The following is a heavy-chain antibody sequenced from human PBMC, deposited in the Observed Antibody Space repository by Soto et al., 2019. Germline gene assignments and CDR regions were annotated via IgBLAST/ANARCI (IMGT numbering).Heavy chain of an antibody. D-gene: IGHD1-26*01. V-gene: IGHV3-30-3*01. CDR2: ISYDGSNK. CDR1: GFTFSSYA. CDR3: AREEAVGATKDY. J-gene: IGHJ4*02. Sequence: QVQLVESGGGVVQPGRSLRLSCAASGFTFSSYAMHWVRQAPGKGLEWVAVISYDGSNKYYADSVKGRFTISRDNSKNTLYLQMNSLRAEDTAVYYCAREEAVGATKDYWGQGTLVTVSS.